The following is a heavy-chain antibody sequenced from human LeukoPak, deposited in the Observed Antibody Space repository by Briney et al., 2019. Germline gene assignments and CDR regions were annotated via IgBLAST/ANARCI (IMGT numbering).Heavy chain of an antibody. V-gene: IGHV3-74*01. CDR2: INTDGSST. J-gene: IGHJ6*02. D-gene: IGHD3-22*01. Sequence: GGSLRLSCAASGFSFSSYWMHWVRQAPGKGLVWVSHINTDGSSTSYADSVKGRFTISRDNAKNTVYLQMNSLRAEDTAVYYCAGAINYYDSSGPKMRYYYYGMDVWGQGTTVTVSS. CDR1: GFSFSSYW. CDR3: AGAINYYDSSGPKMRYYYYGMDV.